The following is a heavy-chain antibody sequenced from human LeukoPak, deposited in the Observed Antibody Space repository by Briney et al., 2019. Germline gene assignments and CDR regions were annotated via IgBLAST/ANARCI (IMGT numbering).Heavy chain of an antibody. CDR1: GGSISSYY. V-gene: IGHV4-59*01. J-gene: IGHJ4*02. CDR3: ARGNTALGY. Sequence: SETLSLTCTVSGGSISSYYWSWVRQPPGKGLEWIGYIYYSGSTNDNPSLKSRVTISVDTSKNQFSLKLSSVTTADTAVYYCARGNTALGYWGQGTLVTVSS. CDR2: IYYSGST. D-gene: IGHD2-2*02.